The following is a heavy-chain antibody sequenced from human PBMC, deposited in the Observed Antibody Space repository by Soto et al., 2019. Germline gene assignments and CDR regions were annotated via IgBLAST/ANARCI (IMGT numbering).Heavy chain of an antibody. CDR1: GFTFSTYA. CDR3: AGRYCTNGVCYTNYYYYIDV. J-gene: IGHJ6*03. Sequence: EVQLLESGGGLVQPGGSLRLSCAASGFTFSTYAMSWVRQAPGKGLEWVSTITTSGGNTYYADSVQGRFTISRDKSKNTLYLQMNSLRAEDTAVYYCAGRYCTNGVCYTNYYYYIDVWGKGTTVTVS. V-gene: IGHV3-23*01. CDR2: ITTSGGNT. D-gene: IGHD2-8*01.